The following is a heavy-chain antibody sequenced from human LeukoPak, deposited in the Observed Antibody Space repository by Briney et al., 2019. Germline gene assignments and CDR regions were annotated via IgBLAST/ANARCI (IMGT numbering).Heavy chain of an antibody. CDR3: ARLTPTTLSLYYYYMDV. CDR2: IFHTGTT. CDR1: GGSISSSNW. Sequence: KPSETLSLTCAVSGGSISSSNWWSWVRQPPGKGLEWIGRIFHTGTTDYKTSLKGRVTISVDKSKNQFSLKLTSVTAADTAVYYCARLTPTTLSLYYYYMDVWGKGTTVTVSS. D-gene: IGHD2/OR15-2a*01. J-gene: IGHJ6*03. V-gene: IGHV4-4*02.